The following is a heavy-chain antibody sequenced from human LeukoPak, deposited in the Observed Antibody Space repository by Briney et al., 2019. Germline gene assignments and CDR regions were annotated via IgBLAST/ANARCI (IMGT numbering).Heavy chain of an antibody. D-gene: IGHD2-15*01. Sequence: PGGSLRLSCAASGFTFTTYGMHWVRQAPGKGLEWVALISFDGSEKYYAESVKGRFTISRDNAKNSLYLQMNSLRAEDTALYYCARDGGDCSGDSCYVDYWGQGTLVTVSS. J-gene: IGHJ4*02. CDR3: ARDGGDCSGDSCYVDY. V-gene: IGHV3-30*03. CDR1: GFTFTTYG. CDR2: ISFDGSEK.